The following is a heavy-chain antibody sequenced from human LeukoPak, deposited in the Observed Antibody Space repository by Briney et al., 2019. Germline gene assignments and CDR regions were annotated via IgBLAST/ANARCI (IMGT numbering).Heavy chain of an antibody. V-gene: IGHV3-33*01. Sequence: GGSLRLSCAASGFTLSTYGMHWVRQAPGKGLEWVAVIWNDASSKYYADSVKGRFTISRDNSKNTLYLQMNSLRDEDTAVYSCARASGPFDYWGQGTLVTVSS. CDR1: GFTLSTYG. CDR2: IWNDASSK. CDR3: ARASGPFDY. D-gene: IGHD3-10*01. J-gene: IGHJ4*02.